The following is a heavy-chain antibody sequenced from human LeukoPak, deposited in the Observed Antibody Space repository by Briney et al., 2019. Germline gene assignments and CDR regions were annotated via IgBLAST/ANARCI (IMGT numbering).Heavy chain of an antibody. Sequence: SETLSLTCTVSGGSISNYYWSWIRQPPRKGLEWIGYIYYTGSTKYNPSLKSRVTLSVDSSKTQFSLKLNSVTAADTAVYYCAKSPSWGSGLDAFDIWGQGTMVTVSS. CDR3: AKSPSWGSGLDAFDI. V-gene: IGHV4-59*01. J-gene: IGHJ3*02. D-gene: IGHD7-27*01. CDR1: GGSISNYY. CDR2: IYYTGST.